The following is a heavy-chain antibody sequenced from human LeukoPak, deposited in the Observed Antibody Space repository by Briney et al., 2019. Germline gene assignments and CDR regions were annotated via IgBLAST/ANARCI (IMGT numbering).Heavy chain of an antibody. V-gene: IGHV3-11*04. J-gene: IGHJ6*04. D-gene: IGHD3-10*02. CDR2: ISRSGDTM. Sequence: GGSLRLSCAASGFTFSDYYMSWIRQAPGKGLEWVSYISRSGDTMYYADSVKGRFTISRDNAKNSLYLQMNSLRAEDTAVYYCAELGITMIGGVWGKGTTVTISS. CDR3: AELGITMIGGV. CDR1: GFTFSDYY.